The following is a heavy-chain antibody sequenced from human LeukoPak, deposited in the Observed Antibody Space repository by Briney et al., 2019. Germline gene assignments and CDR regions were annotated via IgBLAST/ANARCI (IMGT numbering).Heavy chain of an antibody. CDR1: GFTVSSNY. CDR2: IHSGGST. J-gene: IGHJ4*02. CDR3: ARGSADGDYMFY. V-gene: IGHV3-53*01. Sequence: GGSLRLSCAASGFTVSSNYMSWVRQAPGKGLEWVSVIHSGGSTYYADSVKGRFTISRDNSKNTVYLQMNTLRDEDTAVYYCARGSADGDYMFYWGQGTLVTVSS. D-gene: IGHD4-17*01.